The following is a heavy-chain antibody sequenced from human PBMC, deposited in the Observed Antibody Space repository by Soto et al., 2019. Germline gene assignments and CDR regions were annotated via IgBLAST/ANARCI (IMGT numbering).Heavy chain of an antibody. V-gene: IGHV4-39*01. J-gene: IGHJ4*02. CDR3: ARLPSSSWYAYDY. CDR1: GGSISSSSYY. CDR2: IYYSGST. D-gene: IGHD6-13*01. Sequence: SETLSLTCTVSGGSISSSSYYWGWIRQPPGKGLEWIGSIYYSGSTYYNPSLKSRVTISVDTSKNQFSLKLSSVTAADTAVYYCARLPSSSWYAYDYWGQGTLVTVSS.